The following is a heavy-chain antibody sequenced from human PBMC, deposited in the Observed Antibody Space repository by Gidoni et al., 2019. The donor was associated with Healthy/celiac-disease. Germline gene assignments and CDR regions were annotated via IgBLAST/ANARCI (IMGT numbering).Heavy chain of an antibody. Sequence: QVQLQESGPGLVKPSETLSLTCTVSGGSVSSGSYYWSWIRQPPGKGLEWMGYIYYSGSTNYNPSLKSRVTISVDTSKNQFSLKLISVTAADTAVYYCARVDGDGVVATITRGNYYYYYGMDVWGQGTTVTVSS. D-gene: IGHD5-12*01. J-gene: IGHJ6*02. CDR3: ARVDGDGVVATITRGNYYYYYGMDV. CDR2: IYYSGST. V-gene: IGHV4-61*01. CDR1: GGSVSSGSYY.